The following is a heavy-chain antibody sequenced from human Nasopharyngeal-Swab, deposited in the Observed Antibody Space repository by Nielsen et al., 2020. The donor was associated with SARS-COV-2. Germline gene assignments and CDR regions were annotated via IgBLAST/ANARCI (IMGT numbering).Heavy chain of an antibody. CDR2: IYWNEDK. D-gene: IGHD3-9*01. Sequence: SGPTLVQPTQTLTLTCTFSGFSFSSGGLVVGWIRHPPGKALEWLALIYWNEDKRYSPSLESRLTISKDTSKNQVFLKMTNMDPVDTATYFCAHTRPYFYDISTGWFDSWGQGTLVTVSS. CDR3: AHTRPYFYDISTGWFDS. CDR1: GFSFSSGGLV. J-gene: IGHJ5*01. V-gene: IGHV2-5*01.